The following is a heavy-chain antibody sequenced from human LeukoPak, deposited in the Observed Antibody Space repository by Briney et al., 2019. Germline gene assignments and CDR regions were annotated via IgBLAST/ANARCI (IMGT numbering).Heavy chain of an antibody. V-gene: IGHV4-59*01. Sequence: RASETLSLTCTVSGVSISSYYWSWIRQPPGKGLEWIGYIYYSGTTNYNPSLKSRVTISLDTSKNQFSLKLTSVTAADTAIYYCARGTYGSAWYVDYWGQGTLITVSS. J-gene: IGHJ4*02. D-gene: IGHD6-19*01. CDR1: GVSISSYY. CDR3: ARGTYGSAWYVDY. CDR2: IYYSGTT.